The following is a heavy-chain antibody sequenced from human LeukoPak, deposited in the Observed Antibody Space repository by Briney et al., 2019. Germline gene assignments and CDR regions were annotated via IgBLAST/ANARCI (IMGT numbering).Heavy chain of an antibody. V-gene: IGHV4-39*01. CDR2: IYYSGST. CDR1: GGSISSSSYY. J-gene: IGHJ4*01. CDR3: ARQPIVVVTATTFPISRYFDY. D-gene: IGHD2-21*02. Sequence: SETLSLTCTVSGGSISSSSYYWGWIRQPPGKGLEWIGSIYYSGSTYYNPSLKSRVTISVDTSKNQFSLKLSSVTAADTAVYYCARQPIVVVTATTFPISRYFDYWGHGTLVTVSS.